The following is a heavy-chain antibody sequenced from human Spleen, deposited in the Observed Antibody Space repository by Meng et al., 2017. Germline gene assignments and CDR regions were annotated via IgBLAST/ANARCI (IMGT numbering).Heavy chain of an antibody. V-gene: IGHV1-2*06. D-gene: IGHD6-13*01. CDR3: ARELIAAAGYYYGMDV. CDR2: INPKSGDT. CDR1: GYNFPDYY. J-gene: IGHJ6*02. Sequence: ASVKVSCKPSGYNFPDYYIHWVRRAPGQGLEWMGRINPKSGDTHYAQKFQARVTMTGDTSISTAYMELSGLRSDDTAMYYCARELIAAAGYYYGMDVWGQGTKVTVS.